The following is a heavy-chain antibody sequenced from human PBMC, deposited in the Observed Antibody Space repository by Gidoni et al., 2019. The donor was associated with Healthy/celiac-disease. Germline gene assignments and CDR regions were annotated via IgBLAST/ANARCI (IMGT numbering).Heavy chain of an antibody. CDR2: ISWNSGSI. Sequence: EVQLVESGGGLVQPGRSLRLSCAASGFTFADYAMHWVRQAPGKGLEWVSGISWNSGSIGYADSVKGRFTISRDNAKNSLYLQMNSLRAEDTALYYCAKGSGGVIVGATSPFDYWGQGTLVTVSS. V-gene: IGHV3-9*01. J-gene: IGHJ4*02. CDR3: AKGSGGVIVGATSPFDY. D-gene: IGHD1-26*01. CDR1: GFTFADYA.